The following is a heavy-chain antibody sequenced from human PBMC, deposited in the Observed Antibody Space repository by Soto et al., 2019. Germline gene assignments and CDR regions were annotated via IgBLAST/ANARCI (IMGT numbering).Heavy chain of an antibody. CDR2: IVVGNGNT. V-gene: IGHV1-58*02. Sequence: SVKVSCKASGFTFTSSAMQWVRQARGQRLEWIGWIVVGNGNTEYAQKFQGRVTITRDTSTSTVYMELSSLRSEDTAVYYCARGRGYGDNFDYWGQGTLVTVSS. CDR3: ARGRGYGDNFDY. J-gene: IGHJ4*02. CDR1: GFTFTSSA. D-gene: IGHD4-17*01.